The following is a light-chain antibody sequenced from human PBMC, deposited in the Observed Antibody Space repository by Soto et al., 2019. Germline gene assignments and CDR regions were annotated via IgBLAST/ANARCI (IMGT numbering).Light chain of an antibody. CDR1: QSVSSN. J-gene: IGKJ1*01. CDR2: DAS. CDR3: QQYNNWPAT. V-gene: IGKV3-15*01. Sequence: EIVMTQSPATLSVSPGERATLSCRASQSVSSNLAWYQQKVGQAPRVLIYDASTRATGIPGRFSGSGSGTEFTLTISSLQSEDFAVYYCQQYNNWPATLGQGTKVDIK.